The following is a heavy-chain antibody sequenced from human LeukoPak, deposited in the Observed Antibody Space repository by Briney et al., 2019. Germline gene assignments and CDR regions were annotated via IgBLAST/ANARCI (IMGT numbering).Heavy chain of an antibody. CDR1: GGTFSNYD. V-gene: IGHV1-69*04. J-gene: IGHJ4*02. D-gene: IGHD3-10*01. CDR2: IIPMLGVV. CDR3: ARDVYFGSGITLAPNY. Sequence: GASVKVSCKASGGTFSNYDISWVRQAPGQGLEWMGRIIPMLGVVTYAQKLQGRVTITVDKSTTTAYIELSSLTSEDTAVYYCARDVYFGSGITLAPNYWGQGTLVTVSS.